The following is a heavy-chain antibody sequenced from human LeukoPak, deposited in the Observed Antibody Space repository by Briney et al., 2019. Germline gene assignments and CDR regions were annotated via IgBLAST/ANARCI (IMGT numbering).Heavy chain of an antibody. CDR1: GGSISSSSSY. CDR3: ARRSGYYDSSPTFAFDI. CDR2: TYYSGST. V-gene: IGHV4-39*01. D-gene: IGHD3-22*01. J-gene: IGHJ3*02. Sequence: SETLSLTCTASGGSISSSSSYWGWIRQPPGKGLEWIGTTYYSGSTFSNPSLKSRVTISVDTSKNQFSLKLSSVTAADTAVYYCARRSGYYDSSPTFAFDIWGLGTLVTVSS.